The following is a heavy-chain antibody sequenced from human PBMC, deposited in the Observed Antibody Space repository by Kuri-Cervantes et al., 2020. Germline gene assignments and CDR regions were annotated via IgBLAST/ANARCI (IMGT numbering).Heavy chain of an antibody. CDR1: GFTFNRNW. Sequence: GGSLRLSCAASGFTFNRNWMHWVRQVPGKGLVWVSRINSAGSSTIYADSVKGRFTISRDNAKNTLYLQMNSLRAEDTAVYYCAKGFSAKGSGPTLDYWGQGTLVTVSS. J-gene: IGHJ4*02. CDR2: INSAGSST. D-gene: IGHD3-10*01. CDR3: AKGFSAKGSGPTLDY. V-gene: IGHV3-74*01.